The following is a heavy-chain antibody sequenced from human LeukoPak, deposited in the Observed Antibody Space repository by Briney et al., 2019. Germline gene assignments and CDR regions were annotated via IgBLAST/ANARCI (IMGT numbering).Heavy chain of an antibody. V-gene: IGHV1-46*01. J-gene: IGHJ4*02. CDR2: ISPGGGGT. CDR1: GYTFTGNI. D-gene: IGHD1-26*01. CDR3: ARGGTKYACDY. Sequence: ASVKVSCKASGYTFTGNIIHWVRQAPGQGLEWMGIISPGGGGTKYGQKFQGRVTMTRDTSTSTVYMELSSLRSEDTAVYFCARGGTKYACDYWGQGTLVTVSS.